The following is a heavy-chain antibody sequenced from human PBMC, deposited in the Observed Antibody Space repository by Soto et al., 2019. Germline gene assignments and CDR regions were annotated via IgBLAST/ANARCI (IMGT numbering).Heavy chain of an antibody. CDR1: GYTFTSYY. V-gene: IGHV1-46*01. Sequence: GASVKVSCKASGYTFTSYYMHWVRQAPGQGLEWMGIINPSGGSTSYAQKFQGRVTMTRDTSMSTVYMELSSLRSEDTAVYYCAREGYYGSGSYQYYYYYMDVWGKGTTVTVSS. CDR3: AREGYYGSGSYQYYYYYMDV. D-gene: IGHD3-10*01. J-gene: IGHJ6*03. CDR2: INPSGGST.